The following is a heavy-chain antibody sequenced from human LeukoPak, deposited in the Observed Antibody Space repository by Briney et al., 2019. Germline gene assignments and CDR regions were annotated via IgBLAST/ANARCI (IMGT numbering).Heavy chain of an antibody. J-gene: IGHJ5*02. V-gene: IGHV3-33*01. Sequence: GGSLRLSCAASGFTFSSYGMHWVRQAPGKGLEWVAVIWYDGSNKYYADSVKGRFTISRDNSKNTLYLQMNSLRAEDTAVYYCARDRRVGPPSHWFDPWGQGTLVTVSS. CDR2: IWYDGSNK. CDR3: ARDRRVGPPSHWFDP. CDR1: GFTFSSYG. D-gene: IGHD1-26*01.